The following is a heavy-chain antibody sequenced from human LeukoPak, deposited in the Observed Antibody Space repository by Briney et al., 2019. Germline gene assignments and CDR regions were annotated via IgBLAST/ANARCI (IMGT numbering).Heavy chain of an antibody. D-gene: IGHD6-6*01. J-gene: IGHJ2*01. CDR2: IYYSGST. CDR1: GGSISSYY. Sequence: SETLSLTCTVSGGSISSYYWSWIRQPPGKGLEWIGYIYYSGSTNYNPSLKSRVTISLDTSKKQFSPKLSSVTAADTAVYSCARAYSSSFYYWYFDLWGRGTLVTVSS. V-gene: IGHV4-59*01. CDR3: ARAYSSSFYYWYFDL.